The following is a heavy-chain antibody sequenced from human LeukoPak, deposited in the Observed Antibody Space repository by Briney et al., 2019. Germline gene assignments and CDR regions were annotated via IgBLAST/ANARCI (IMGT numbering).Heavy chain of an antibody. CDR3: AKRNDFGSHHVMPADN. D-gene: IGHD3/OR15-3a*01. CDR1: GFTFSSYA. V-gene: IGHV3-23*01. Sequence: PGGSLRLSCAASGFTFSSYAMSWVRQAPGKGLEWILVIRGSGTDTYYADSVKGRFTISRDNSKNTLYLQMDSLRDEDTAVYYCAKRNDFGSHHVMPADNWGQGTLVTVSS. J-gene: IGHJ4*02. CDR2: IRGSGTDT.